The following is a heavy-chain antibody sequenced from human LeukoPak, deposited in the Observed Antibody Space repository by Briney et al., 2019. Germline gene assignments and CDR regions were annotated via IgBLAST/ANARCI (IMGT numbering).Heavy chain of an antibody. D-gene: IGHD6-19*01. J-gene: IGHJ4*02. CDR2: IWYEGSNK. V-gene: IGHV3-33*01. Sequence: GGPLRLSCAASGFTFSSYGMHWVRQAPAKGLEWVAVIWYEGSNKYYADSVKGRFTISRDNSKNTLYLQMNSLRVEDTAVYYCTRVIVAVPGYFDYFDFWGQGALVTVSS. CDR1: GFTFSSYG. CDR3: TRVIVAVPGYFDYFDF.